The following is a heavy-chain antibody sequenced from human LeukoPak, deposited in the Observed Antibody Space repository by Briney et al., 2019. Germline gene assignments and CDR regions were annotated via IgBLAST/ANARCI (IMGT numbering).Heavy chain of an antibody. V-gene: IGHV3-21*01. Sequence: GGSLRLSCAPSAFTFTSYSMSWVRKAPGKGLEWLSSISSRSSYIYYTDSVKGRFTISRDNAKNSLHLQMNSLRAEDTALYYCARGSTGGYSGYDATRKYFDYWGQGTLVTVSS. D-gene: IGHD5-12*01. CDR1: AFTFTSYS. J-gene: IGHJ4*02. CDR3: ARGSTGGYSGYDATRKYFDY. CDR2: ISSRSSYI.